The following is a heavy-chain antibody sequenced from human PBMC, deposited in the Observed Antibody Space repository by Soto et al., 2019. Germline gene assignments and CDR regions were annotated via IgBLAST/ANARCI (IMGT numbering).Heavy chain of an antibody. Sequence: QLQLQESGPGLVKPSETLSLICTVSSGSISDSDFYWGWIRQPPGKGLEWIGSIFYTGTTYSNPSLERRVTISIDTSKNQFSLKLTSLTAADTAAYYCTRQRLLEYFDYWGQGTLVTVSS. D-gene: IGHD1-1*01. V-gene: IGHV4-39*01. CDR3: TRQRLLEYFDY. CDR2: IFYTGTT. CDR1: SGSISDSDFY. J-gene: IGHJ4*02.